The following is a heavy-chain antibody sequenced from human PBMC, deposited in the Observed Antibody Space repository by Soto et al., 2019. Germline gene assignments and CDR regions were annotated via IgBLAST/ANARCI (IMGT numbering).Heavy chain of an antibody. J-gene: IGHJ4*02. CDR1: GGSFTSNNW. D-gene: IGHD1-7*01. Sequence: SETLSLTCAVSGGSFTSNNWWTWVRQPPGQGLEWIGEIYRTGSTNYNPSLKGRVTISLDKSENQFSLKVTSLTAADTAVYYCASRDPGTSVDYWGQGTLVTVSS. CDR2: IYRTGST. V-gene: IGHV4-4*02. CDR3: ASRDPGTSVDY.